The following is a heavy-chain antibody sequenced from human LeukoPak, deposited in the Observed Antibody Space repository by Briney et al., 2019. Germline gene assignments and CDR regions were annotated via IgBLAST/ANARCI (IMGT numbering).Heavy chain of an antibody. J-gene: IGHJ4*02. D-gene: IGHD6-19*01. CDR3: ARDIPLPYSSGVGFDY. V-gene: IGHV4-59*01. CDR2: IYYSGST. CDR1: GGSISSYY. Sequence: PSETLSLTCTVSGGSISSYYWSWIRQPPGKRLEWIGYIYYSGSTNYNPSLKSRVTISVDTSKNQFSLKLSSVTAADTAVYYCARDIPLPYSSGVGFDYWGQGTLVTVSS.